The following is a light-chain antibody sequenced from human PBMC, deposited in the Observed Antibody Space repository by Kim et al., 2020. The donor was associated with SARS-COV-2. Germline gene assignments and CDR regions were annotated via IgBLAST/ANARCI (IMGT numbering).Light chain of an antibody. CDR3: QVWDSSSWV. CDR1: NIGSKS. Sequence: VAPGKTARITWGGNNIGSKSVHWYQQKPGRAPVLVIYYDSDRPSGIPERFSGSNSGNTATLTISRVEAGDEADYYCQVWDSSSWVFGGGTQLTVL. J-gene: IGLJ3*02. V-gene: IGLV3-21*04. CDR2: YDS.